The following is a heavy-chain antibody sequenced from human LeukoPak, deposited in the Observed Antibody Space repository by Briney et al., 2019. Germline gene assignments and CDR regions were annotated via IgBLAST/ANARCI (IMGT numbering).Heavy chain of an antibody. V-gene: IGHV1-69*01. D-gene: IGHD3-22*01. Sequence: ASVKVSCKASGGTFSSYAIGWVRQAPGQGLEWMGGIIPIFGTANYAQKFQGRVTITADESTSTAYMELSSLRSEDTAVYYCARPTKPLYYYDSSGYYYYYDMDVWGQGTTVTVSS. J-gene: IGHJ6*02. CDR2: IIPIFGTA. CDR1: GGTFSSYA. CDR3: ARPTKPLYYYDSSGYYYYYDMDV.